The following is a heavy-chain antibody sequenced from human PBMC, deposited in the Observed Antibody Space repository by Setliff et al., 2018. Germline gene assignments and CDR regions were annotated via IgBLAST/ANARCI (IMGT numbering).Heavy chain of an antibody. CDR1: GFTFSNSW. Sequence: PGGSLRLSCAASGFTFSNSWMHWVRQAPGEGLVCVSRMNSDGNSIIYADSVKGRFTISRDNAKNSLYLQMNSLRAEDTAFYYCARGVAWDAHYYDSSGSGCSDYWGQGTLVTVSS. CDR2: MNSDGNSI. V-gene: IGHV3-74*01. J-gene: IGHJ4*02. D-gene: IGHD3-22*01. CDR3: ARGVAWDAHYYDSSGSGCSDY.